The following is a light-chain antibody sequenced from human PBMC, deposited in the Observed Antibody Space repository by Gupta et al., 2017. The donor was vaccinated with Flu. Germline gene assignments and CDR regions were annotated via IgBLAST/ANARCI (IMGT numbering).Light chain of an antibody. CDR3: QVWDSGSDNVV. V-gene: IGLV3-21*02. CDR1: NIGAKS. CDR2: DDS. J-gene: IGLJ2*01. Sequence: GQTTSITGGGINIGAKSVQWYQQKAGQAPVLLVYDDSDRPSGIPERFSGSNSGNTATLTISRVEAGDEADYYCQVWDSGSDNVVFGGGTKLTVL.